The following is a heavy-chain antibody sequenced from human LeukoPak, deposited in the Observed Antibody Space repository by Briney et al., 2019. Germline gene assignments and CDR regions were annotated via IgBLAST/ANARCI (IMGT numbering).Heavy chain of an antibody. V-gene: IGHV1-2*06. Sequence: ASVKVSCKASGYTFTGCYMHWVRQAPGQGLEWMGRINPNSGGTNYAQKFQGRVTMTRDTSISTAYMELSRLRSDDTAVYYCARGTVGATGSDYWGQGTLVTVSS. D-gene: IGHD1-26*01. CDR1: GYTFTGCY. CDR3: ARGTVGATGSDY. CDR2: INPNSGGT. J-gene: IGHJ4*02.